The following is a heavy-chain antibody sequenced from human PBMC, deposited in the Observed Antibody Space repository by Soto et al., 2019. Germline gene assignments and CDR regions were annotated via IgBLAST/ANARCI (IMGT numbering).Heavy chain of an antibody. CDR2: IYYSGST. CDR3: ARGFYDYAWGTYPGRFDF. Sequence: QVQLQESGPGLVKPSQTLSLTCTVSGGSISTGDYYWSWIRQPPGKGLEWIGYIYYSGSTYYNPSLKSLVAISVDTSKNQFSLKLGSVTAADTAVYYCARGFYDYAWGTYPGRFDFWGQGTLVTVSS. V-gene: IGHV4-30-4*01. D-gene: IGHD3-16*02. CDR1: GGSISTGDYY. J-gene: IGHJ4*02.